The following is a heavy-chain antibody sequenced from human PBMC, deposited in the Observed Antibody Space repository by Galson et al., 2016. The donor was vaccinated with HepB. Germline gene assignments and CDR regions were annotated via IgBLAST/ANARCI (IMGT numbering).Heavy chain of an antibody. CDR3: ATQWGY. CDR1: GFTFSDYF. Sequence: SLRLSCAASGFTFSDYFMSWLRQAPGKGLEWISYISGSGSTIYYADSVKGRFTISRDNAKNSLFLEMNSLRAEDTAVYYCATQWGYWGQGTLVIVSS. D-gene: IGHD2-8*01. V-gene: IGHV3-11*04. J-gene: IGHJ4*02. CDR2: ISGSGSTI.